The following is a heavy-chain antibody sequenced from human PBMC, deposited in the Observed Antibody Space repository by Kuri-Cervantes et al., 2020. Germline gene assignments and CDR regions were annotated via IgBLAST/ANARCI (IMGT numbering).Heavy chain of an antibody. CDR2: TNAGNGNT. D-gene: IGHD4-17*01. CDR1: GYTFTSYA. J-gene: IGHJ1*01. Sequence: ASVKVSCKASGYTFTSYAMHWVRQAPGQRLEWMGWTNAGNGNTKYSQKFQGRVTMTRNTSISTAYMELSSLRSEDTAVYYCARFGDYDEYFQHWGQGTLVTVSS. CDR3: ARFGDYDEYFQH. V-gene: IGHV1-3*01.